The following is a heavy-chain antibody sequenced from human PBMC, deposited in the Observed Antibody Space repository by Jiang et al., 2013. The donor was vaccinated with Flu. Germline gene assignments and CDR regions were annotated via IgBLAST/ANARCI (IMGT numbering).Heavy chain of an antibody. CDR3: ARVGCSGGSCYSYFDY. CDR2: IIPIFGTA. Sequence: SSVKVSCKASGGTFSSYAISWVRQAPGQGLEWMGGIIPIFGTANYAQKFQGRVTITADKSTSTAYMELSSLRSEDTAVYYCARVGCSGGSCYSYFDYWGQGTLVTVSS. V-gene: IGHV1-69*06. J-gene: IGHJ4*02. D-gene: IGHD2-15*01. CDR1: GGTFSSYA.